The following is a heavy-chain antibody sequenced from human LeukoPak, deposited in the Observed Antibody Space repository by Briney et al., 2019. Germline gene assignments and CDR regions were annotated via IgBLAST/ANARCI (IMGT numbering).Heavy chain of an antibody. CDR2: ISAYSGNT. CDR3: ARDPGYYGSGSYYKYPFDY. Sequence: GASVKVSCKASGYTFTSYGISWVRQAPGQGLEWMGWISAYSGNTNYAQKLQGRVTMTTDTSTSTAYMGLRSLRSDDTAVYYCARDPGYYGSGSYYKYPFDYWGQGTLVTVSS. J-gene: IGHJ4*02. CDR1: GYTFTSYG. D-gene: IGHD3-10*01. V-gene: IGHV1-18*01.